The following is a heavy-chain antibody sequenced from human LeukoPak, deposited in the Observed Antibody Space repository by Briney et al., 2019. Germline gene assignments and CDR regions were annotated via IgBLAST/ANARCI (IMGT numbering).Heavy chain of an antibody. CDR1: GGSISSGSYY. V-gene: IGHV4-61*02. CDR3: ARDLVVRGVIGWFDP. D-gene: IGHD3-10*01. CDR2: VYTSGST. Sequence: SETLSLTCTVSGGSISSGSYYWSWIRQPAGKGLEWIGRVYTSGSTNYNPSLKSRVTISVDTSKNQFSLKLSSVTAADTAVYYCARDLVVRGVIGWFDPWGQGTLVTVSS. J-gene: IGHJ5*02.